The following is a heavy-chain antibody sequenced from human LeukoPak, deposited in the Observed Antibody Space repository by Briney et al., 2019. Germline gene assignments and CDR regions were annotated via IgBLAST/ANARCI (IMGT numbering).Heavy chain of an antibody. J-gene: IGHJ6*02. V-gene: IGHV1-69*02. D-gene: IGHD3-3*01. CDR1: GGTFSSYT. CDR2: MIPILGIA. Sequence: ASVKVSCKASGGTFSSYTISWVRQAPGHGLEWMGGMIPILGIANYAQKVQGRITLTADKSTSTAYMETSSLTSEDTAVYYCASCFWSGYKSSYYYGMDVWGQETTVTVSS. CDR3: ASCFWSGYKSSYYYGMDV.